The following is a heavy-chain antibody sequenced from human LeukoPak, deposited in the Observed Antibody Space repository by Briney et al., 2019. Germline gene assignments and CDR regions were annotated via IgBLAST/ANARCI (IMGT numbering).Heavy chain of an antibody. CDR2: IKHDGSEK. D-gene: IGHD6-6*01. J-gene: IGHJ4*02. Sequence: GGSLRLSCTASGFTFSNYWMNWVRQAPGKGLEWVANIKHDGSEKYHVDSVKGRFTISRDNAKNSVYLQMNSLRAEDTAVYYCARNRAGGAARPIDYWGQGTLVTVSS. CDR3: ARNRAGGAARPIDY. V-gene: IGHV3-7*01. CDR1: GFTFSNYW.